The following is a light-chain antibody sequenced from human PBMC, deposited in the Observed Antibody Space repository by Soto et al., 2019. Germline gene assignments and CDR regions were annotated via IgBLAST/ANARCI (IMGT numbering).Light chain of an antibody. V-gene: IGKV3-11*01. Sequence: EIVWTQSPATLSLSPGERATLSCRASQSVSSYLAWYQKKPGQAPRLLIYDASNRATGIPARFSGSGSGTDFNLTISRLEPEDFAVYECQQRSNWPWTFGQGTKVDIK. CDR1: QSVSSY. J-gene: IGKJ1*01. CDR2: DAS. CDR3: QQRSNWPWT.